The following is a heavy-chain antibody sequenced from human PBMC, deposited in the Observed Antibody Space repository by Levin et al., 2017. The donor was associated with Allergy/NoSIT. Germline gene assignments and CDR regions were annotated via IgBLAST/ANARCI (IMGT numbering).Heavy chain of an antibody. CDR3: ARGPGYSYGYYFDY. D-gene: IGHD5-18*01. V-gene: IGHV1-2*02. CDR1: GYTFTGYY. J-gene: IGHJ4*02. Sequence: ASVKVSCNASGYTFTGYYMHWVRQAPGQGLEWMGWINPNSGGTNYAQKFQGRVTMTRDTSISTAYMELSRLRSDDTAVYYCARGPGYSYGYYFDYWGQGTLVTVSS. CDR2: INPNSGGT.